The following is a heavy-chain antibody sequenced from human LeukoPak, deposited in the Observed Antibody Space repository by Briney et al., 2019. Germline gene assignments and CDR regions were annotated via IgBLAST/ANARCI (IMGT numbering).Heavy chain of an antibody. CDR1: GYTFTGYY. V-gene: IGHV1-2*02. CDR2: INPNSGGT. Sequence: ASVKVSCKASGYTFTGYYMHWVRQAPGQGLEWMGWINPNSGGTNYAQKFQGRVTMTRDTSISTAYMELSRLRSDDTAVYYCARALGYGDYTEYNWFDPWGQGTLVTVSS. J-gene: IGHJ5*02. CDR3: ARALGYGDYTEYNWFDP. D-gene: IGHD4-17*01.